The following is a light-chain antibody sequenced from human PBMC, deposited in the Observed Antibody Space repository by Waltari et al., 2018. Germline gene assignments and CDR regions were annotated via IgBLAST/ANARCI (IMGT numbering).Light chain of an antibody. J-gene: IGKJ1*01. CDR3: QQYGSSPWT. CDR1: QSVSSSY. V-gene: IGKV3-20*01. Sequence: VLTQSPGPLSLSPGERATLSCWASQSVSSSYLAWYQQKPGQAPRLLIYGASSRATGIPDRFSGSGSGTDFTLTISRLEPEDFAVYYCQQYGSSPWTFGQGTKVEIK. CDR2: GAS.